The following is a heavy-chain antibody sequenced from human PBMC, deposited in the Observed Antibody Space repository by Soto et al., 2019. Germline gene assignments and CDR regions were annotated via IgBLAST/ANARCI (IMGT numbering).Heavy chain of an antibody. Sequence: GGSLRLSCAASGFTFSSYGMHWVRQAPGKGLEWVAVIWYDGSNKYYADSVKGRFTISRDNSKDTLYLQMNSLRAEDTAVYYCARDRRYGSGPVDYWGQGTLVTVSS. D-gene: IGHD3-10*01. V-gene: IGHV3-33*01. J-gene: IGHJ4*02. CDR3: ARDRRYGSGPVDY. CDR2: IWYDGSNK. CDR1: GFTFSSYG.